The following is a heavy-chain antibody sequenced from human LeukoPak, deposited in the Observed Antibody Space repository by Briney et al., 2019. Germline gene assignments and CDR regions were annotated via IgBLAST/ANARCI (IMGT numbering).Heavy chain of an antibody. V-gene: IGHV3-7*01. CDR2: IKQDGSEK. CDR1: GFTFSSYW. Sequence: GGSLRLSCAASGFTFSSYWMSWVRQAPGKGLEWVANIKQDGSEKYYVDSVKGRFTISRDNAKNSLYLQMNSLRAEDTAVYYCARVRGGYCSSTSCSHGMDYWGQGTLVTASS. J-gene: IGHJ4*02. CDR3: ARVRGGYCSSTSCSHGMDY. D-gene: IGHD2-2*01.